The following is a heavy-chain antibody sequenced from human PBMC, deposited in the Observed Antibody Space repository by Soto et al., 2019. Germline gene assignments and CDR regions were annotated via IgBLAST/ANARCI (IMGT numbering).Heavy chain of an antibody. CDR2: IYYSGST. CDR3: ARGAKSSAAVSR. J-gene: IGHJ4*02. D-gene: IGHD6-13*01. CDR1: GGSISSYY. V-gene: IGHV4-59*01. Sequence: PSETLSLTCTVSGGSISSYYWSWIRQPPGKGLEWIGYIYYSGSTNYNPSLKSRVTISVDTSKNQFPLKLSSVTAADTAVYYCARGAKSSAAVSRWGQGTLVTVSS.